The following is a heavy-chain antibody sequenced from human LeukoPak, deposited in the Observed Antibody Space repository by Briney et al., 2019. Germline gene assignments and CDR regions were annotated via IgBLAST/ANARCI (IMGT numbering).Heavy chain of an antibody. CDR1: GFTFSSFA. CDR2: SSDSGGST. CDR3: AKGGGWLYYFDY. Sequence: GGSLRLSCAASGFTFSSFAINWVRQAPGKGLEWVSASSDSGGSTYYADSVKGRFTISRDNSKNTLYLQMNSLRAEDTAVYYCAKGGGWLYYFDYWGQGTLVTVSS. J-gene: IGHJ4*02. V-gene: IGHV3-23*01. D-gene: IGHD3-16*01.